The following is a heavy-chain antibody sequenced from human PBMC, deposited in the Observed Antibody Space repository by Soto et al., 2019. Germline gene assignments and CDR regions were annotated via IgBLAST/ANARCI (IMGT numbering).Heavy chain of an antibody. CDR2: IYWDDDK. Sequence: QITLKESGPTLVKPTQTLTLTCTFSGFSLSTSGVGVGWIRQPPGKALEWLALIYWDDDKRYSPSLKSRLTITKDTSKNQVVLTMTNMDAVDTATYYCATLVGYSSSWGNWFDPWGQGTLVTVSS. CDR1: GFSLSTSGVG. J-gene: IGHJ5*02. V-gene: IGHV2-5*02. CDR3: ATLVGYSSSWGNWFDP. D-gene: IGHD6-13*01.